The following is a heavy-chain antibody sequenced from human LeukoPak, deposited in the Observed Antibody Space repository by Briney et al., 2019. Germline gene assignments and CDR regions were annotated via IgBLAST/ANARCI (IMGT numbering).Heavy chain of an antibody. V-gene: IGHV3-23*01. CDR2: ISGSGGST. Sequence: PGGSLTLSCAASGFTFDSYAMSWVRQAPGKGLEWVSSISGSGGSTYYADSVKGRFTISRDNSKNTLYLQMNSLRAEDTAVYYCVKGRPPGVIMAGRGGFDYWGQGTLVTVSS. CDR1: GFTFDSYA. CDR3: VKGRPPGVIMAGRGGFDY. J-gene: IGHJ4*02. D-gene: IGHD5-12*01.